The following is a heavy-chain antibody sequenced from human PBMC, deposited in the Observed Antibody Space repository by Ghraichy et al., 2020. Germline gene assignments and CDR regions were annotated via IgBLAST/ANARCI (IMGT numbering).Heavy chain of an antibody. CDR2: ISWNSGSI. CDR3: AKDMRYSGSPRGYYYYGMDV. V-gene: IGHV3-9*01. D-gene: IGHD1-26*01. CDR1: GFTFDDYA. J-gene: IGHJ6*02. Sequence: SLNISCAASGFTFDDYAMHWVRQAPGKGLEWVSGISWNSGSIGYADSVKGRFTISRDNAKNSLYLQMNSLRAEDTALYYCAKDMRYSGSPRGYYYYGMDVWGQGTTVTVSS.